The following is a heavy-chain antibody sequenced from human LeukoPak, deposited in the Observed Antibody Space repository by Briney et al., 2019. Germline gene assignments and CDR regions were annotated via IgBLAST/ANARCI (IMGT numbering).Heavy chain of an antibody. V-gene: IGHV1-46*01. D-gene: IGHD6-13*01. CDR2: INPSGGST. CDR1: GYTFTSYY. CDR3: ARGGIAAAGRLYNWFDP. Sequence: ASVKVSCKASGYTFTSYYMHWVRQAPGQGLEWMGIINPSGGSTSYAQKFQGRVTMTRDTSTSTVYMELSSLRSEDTAVYYCARGGIAAAGRLYNWFDPWGQGTLVTVSS. J-gene: IGHJ5*02.